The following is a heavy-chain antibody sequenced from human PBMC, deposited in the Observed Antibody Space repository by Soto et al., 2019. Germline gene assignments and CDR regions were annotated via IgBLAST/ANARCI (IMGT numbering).Heavy chain of an antibody. CDR1: GGSFSGYY. V-gene: IGHV4-34*01. D-gene: IGHD2-2*02. CDR2: INHSGST. J-gene: IGHJ4*02. Sequence: KASETLSLTCAVYGGSFSGYYWSWIRQPPGKGLEWIGEINHSGSTNYNPSLKSRVTISVDTSKNQFSLKLSSVTAAATAVYYCARARYCSSTSCYTRIAAAGTFDYWGQGTLVTVPS. CDR3: ARARYCSSTSCYTRIAAAGTFDY.